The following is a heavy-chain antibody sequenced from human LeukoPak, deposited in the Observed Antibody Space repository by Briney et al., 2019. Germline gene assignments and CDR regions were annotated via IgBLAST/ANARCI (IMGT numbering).Heavy chain of an antibody. CDR3: AKSRSDVVDY. Sequence: GGSLRLSCAASGFTFSSYWMTWVRHLPGKGLEWVAVISYGGSNKNYADSVKGRITISRDNSKNTLYLQMNSLRAEDTAVYYCAKSRSDVVDYWGQGTLVTVSS. CDR2: ISYGGSNK. CDR1: GFTFSSYW. J-gene: IGHJ4*02. V-gene: IGHV3-30*18. D-gene: IGHD3-3*01.